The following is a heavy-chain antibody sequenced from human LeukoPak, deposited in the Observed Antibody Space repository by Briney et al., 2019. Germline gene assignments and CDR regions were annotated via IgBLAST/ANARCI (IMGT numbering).Heavy chain of an antibody. CDR2: IFYSGST. CDR1: GGSISSGGYY. J-gene: IGHJ3*02. V-gene: IGHV4-61*08. D-gene: IGHD1-26*01. Sequence: SETLSLTCTVSGGSISSGGYYWSWIRQHPGKGLEWIGYIFYSGSTNYNPSLKSRVTISVDTSKNQFSLKLSSVTAADTAVYYCARHGRWELLMSAFDIWGQGTMVTVSS. CDR3: ARHGRWELLMSAFDI.